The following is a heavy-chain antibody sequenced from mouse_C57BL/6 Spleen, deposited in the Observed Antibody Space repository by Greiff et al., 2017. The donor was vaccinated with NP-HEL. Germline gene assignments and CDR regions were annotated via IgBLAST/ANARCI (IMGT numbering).Heavy chain of an antibody. J-gene: IGHJ1*03. CDR1: GYSITSGYY. Sequence: EVKLVESGPGLVKPSQSLSLTCSVTGYSITSGYYWNWIRQFPGNKLEWMGYISYDGSNNYNPSLKNRISITRDTSKNQFFLKLNSVTTEDTATYYCARHYSNYVGYFDVWGTGTTVTVSS. CDR3: ARHYSNYVGYFDV. V-gene: IGHV3-6*01. CDR2: ISYDGSN. D-gene: IGHD2-5*01.